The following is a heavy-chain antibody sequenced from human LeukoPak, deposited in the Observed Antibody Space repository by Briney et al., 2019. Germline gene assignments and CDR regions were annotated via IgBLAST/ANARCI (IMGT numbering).Heavy chain of an antibody. CDR2: IRSRANSYAT. D-gene: IGHD5-18*01. Sequence: GGSLRLSCAASGFTFSGSTLHWVRQSAGKGLEWVGHIRSRANSYATVYAASVKGRFTISRDDSKNTAYLHMHSLKSEDTALYYCTLDGYIDGLLIDYWGQGTLVTVSS. V-gene: IGHV3-73*01. CDR3: TLDGYIDGLLIDY. CDR1: GFTFSGST. J-gene: IGHJ4*02.